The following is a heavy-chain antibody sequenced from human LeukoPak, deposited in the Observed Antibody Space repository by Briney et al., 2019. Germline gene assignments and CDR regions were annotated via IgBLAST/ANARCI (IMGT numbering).Heavy chain of an antibody. CDR3: ARVPQRWPQPYYFDY. J-gene: IGHJ4*02. Sequence: PSETLSLTCTVSGGSLSSDYWSWIRQPPGKGLEWIGYICYSGSTNYNPSLKSRVTISVDTSKNQFSLKLSSVTAADTAVYYCARVPQRWPQPYYFDYWGQGTLVTVSS. CDR2: ICYSGST. V-gene: IGHV4-59*01. CDR1: GGSLSSDY. D-gene: IGHD5-24*01.